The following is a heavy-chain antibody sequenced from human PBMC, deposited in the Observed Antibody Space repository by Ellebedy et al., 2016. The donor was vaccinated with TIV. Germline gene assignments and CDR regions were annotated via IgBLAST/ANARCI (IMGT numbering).Heavy chain of an antibody. CDR2: IGTAGDT. J-gene: IGHJ5*02. Sequence: PGGSLRLSCAASGFTFSNYDMHWVRQATGKGLEWVSGIGTAGDTYYPGSVTGRFTISRENAKNSLFLQMNSLRDGDTAVYYCARGRYGPWGQGTLVTVSS. CDR1: GFTFSNYD. CDR3: ARGRYGP. V-gene: IGHV3-13*01. D-gene: IGHD3-10*01.